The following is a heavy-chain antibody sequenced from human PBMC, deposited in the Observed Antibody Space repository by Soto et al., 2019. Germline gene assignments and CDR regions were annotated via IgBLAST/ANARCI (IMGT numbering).Heavy chain of an antibody. V-gene: IGHV3-30-3*01. D-gene: IGHD3-3*01. J-gene: IGHJ6*01. CDR3: ARGTSLAIFDYGTDV. CDR1: GFTFTSYA. Sequence: HPGGSLRLSCAASGFTFTSYAMHWVRQAPGKGQEWVAVISNDGSNYYYADSVRGRFTISRDKTKNTLFLQMSSLRGEDSGVYYCARGTSLAIFDYGTDVWGQGTTVTVAS. CDR2: ISNDGSNY.